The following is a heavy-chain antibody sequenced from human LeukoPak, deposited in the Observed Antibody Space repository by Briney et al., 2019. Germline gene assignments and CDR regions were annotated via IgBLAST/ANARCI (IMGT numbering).Heavy chain of an antibody. CDR1: GGSFSGYY. D-gene: IGHD3-3*01. J-gene: IGHJ4*02. CDR3: ARGRFWSGYYATPLDY. CDR2: INHSGST. Sequence: SETLSLTCAVYGGSFSGYYWSWIRQPPGKGLEWIGEINHSGSTNYNPSLKSRVTISVDTSKNQFSLKLSSVTAADTAVYYCARGRFWSGYYATPLDYWGQGTLVTVSS. V-gene: IGHV4-34*01.